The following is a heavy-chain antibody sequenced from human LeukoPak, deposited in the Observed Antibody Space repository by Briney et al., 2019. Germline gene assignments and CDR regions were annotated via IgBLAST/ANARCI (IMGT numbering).Heavy chain of an antibody. Sequence: PGGSLRLSCAASGFTFSSYDMSWVRQAPGKGLEWVSAISGSGGSTYYADSVKGRFTISRDNSKNTLYLQMNSLRAEDTAVYYCAKKWTYYDILTLGGAFDYWGQGTLVTVSS. CDR1: GFTFSSYD. J-gene: IGHJ4*02. CDR3: AKKWTYYDILTLGGAFDY. V-gene: IGHV3-23*01. D-gene: IGHD3-9*01. CDR2: ISGSGGST.